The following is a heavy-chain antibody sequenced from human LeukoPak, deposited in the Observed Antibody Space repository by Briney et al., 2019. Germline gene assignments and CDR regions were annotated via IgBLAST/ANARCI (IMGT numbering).Heavy chain of an antibody. J-gene: IGHJ4*02. D-gene: IGHD3-10*01. CDR2: INYSGST. V-gene: IGHV4-39*01. Sequence: SETLSLTCTVSGGSIISNNFYWGWIRQPPGKGLEWIGNINYSGSTSHNPSLKSRVTISVDTSKNQFSLKLTSVAAADTAVYYCARHGSYYGSGSYYWGQGTLVTVSS. CDR1: GGSIISNNFY. CDR3: ARHGSYYGSGSYY.